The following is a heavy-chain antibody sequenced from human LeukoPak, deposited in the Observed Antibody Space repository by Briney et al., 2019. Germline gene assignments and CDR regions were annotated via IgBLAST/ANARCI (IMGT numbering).Heavy chain of an antibody. CDR3: ARNYCGLNY. CDR2: MSPNSGNT. J-gene: IGHJ4*02. V-gene: IGHV1-8*01. CDR1: GYTFTNFD. Sequence: ASVKVSCKAFGYTFTNFDIIWVRQATGQGLEWMGWMSPNSGNTVYAQKFQGRVTMTSSTSISTAYMELSSLRSEDTAVYYCARNYCGLNYWGQGTLVTVSS. D-gene: IGHD4-23*01.